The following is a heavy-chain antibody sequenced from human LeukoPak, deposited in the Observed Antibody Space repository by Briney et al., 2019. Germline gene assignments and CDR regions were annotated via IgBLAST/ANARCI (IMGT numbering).Heavy chain of an antibody. CDR3: ARVGGYSNLDY. Sequence: SETLSLTCAVYGGSFSGYYWSWIRQPPGKGLEWIGEINHSGSTNYDPSLKSRVTISVDTSKNQFSLKLSSVTAADTAVYYCARVGGYSNLDYWGQGTLVTVSS. V-gene: IGHV4-34*01. CDR2: INHSGST. CDR1: GGSFSGYY. J-gene: IGHJ4*02. D-gene: IGHD2-15*01.